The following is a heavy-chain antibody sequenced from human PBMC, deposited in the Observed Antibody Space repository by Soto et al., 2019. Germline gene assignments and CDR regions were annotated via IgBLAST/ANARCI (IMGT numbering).Heavy chain of an antibody. D-gene: IGHD3-22*01. CDR1: GGSISSNSYY. CDR3: ARVRREYDNSGPVDY. Sequence: SETLSLTCTVSGGSISSNSYYWGWIRQPPGKGLEWIGTIYYSGSTYYDPSLKSRVAISVDTSKNQFSLKLSSVTAADTAVYYCARVRREYDNSGPVDYWGQGTLVTVSS. J-gene: IGHJ4*02. CDR2: IYYSGST. V-gene: IGHV4-39*07.